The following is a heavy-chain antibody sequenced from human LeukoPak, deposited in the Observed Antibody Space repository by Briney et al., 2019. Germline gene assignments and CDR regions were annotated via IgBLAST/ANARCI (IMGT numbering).Heavy chain of an antibody. CDR3: AGDTHSSSWYDH. D-gene: IGHD6-19*01. J-gene: IGHJ5*02. Sequence: GGSLRFSCAVSGFTVSSIYMTWVRQAPGKGLEWVSSIYSDGNTYYADSVKGRFTLSRDSSRNTLYLQMNDLRVEDTAVYYCAGDTHSSSWYDHWGQGTLVTVSS. CDR2: IYSDGNT. CDR1: GFTVSSIY. V-gene: IGHV3-53*01.